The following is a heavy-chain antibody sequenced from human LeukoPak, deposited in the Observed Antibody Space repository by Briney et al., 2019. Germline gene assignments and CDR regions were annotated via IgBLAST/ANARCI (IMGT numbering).Heavy chain of an antibody. CDR1: GFTFSSYG. CDR3: AKIAFNNGAFDI. CDR2: ISYDGSNK. V-gene: IGHV3-30*18. Sequence: HPGGSLRLSCAASGFTFSSYGIHWVRQAPGKGLEWVAVISYDGSNKYYADSVKGRFTISRDNSKNTLYLQMNSLRAEDTAVDYGAKIAFNNGAFDIWGQGTMVTVSS. D-gene: IGHD1/OR15-1a*01. J-gene: IGHJ3*02.